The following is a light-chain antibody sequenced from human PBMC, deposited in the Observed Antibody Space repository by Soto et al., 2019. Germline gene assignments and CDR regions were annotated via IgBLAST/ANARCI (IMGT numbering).Light chain of an antibody. CDR3: QQYNSFWT. V-gene: IGKV1-5*01. CDR2: DAS. J-gene: IGKJ1*01. Sequence: DIQMTQSPSTLSASVGDRVTITCRASQSISSWLAWYQQKPGKAPRLLINDASYLERGVPSRFSGSGSGTEFTLTISELQPDDLATYYCQQYNSFWTFGQGTKVEI. CDR1: QSISSW.